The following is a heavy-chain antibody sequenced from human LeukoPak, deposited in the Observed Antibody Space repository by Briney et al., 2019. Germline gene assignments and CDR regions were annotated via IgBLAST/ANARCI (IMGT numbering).Heavy chain of an antibody. CDR3: ARRAGAYSHPYDY. CDR2: IYSDNT. CDR1: GFTFSSNS. J-gene: IGHJ4*02. D-gene: IGHD4/OR15-4a*01. Sequence: GGSLRLSCTVSGFTFSSNSMSWVRQAPGKGLEWVSFIYSDNTHYSDSVTGRFTISRDNSKNTLYLQMNSLRAEDTAVYYCARRAGAYSHPYDYWGQGTLVTVPS. V-gene: IGHV3-53*01.